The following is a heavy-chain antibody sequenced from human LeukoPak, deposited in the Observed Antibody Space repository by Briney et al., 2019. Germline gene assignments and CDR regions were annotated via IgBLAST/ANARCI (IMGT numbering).Heavy chain of an antibody. Sequence: GGSLRLSCAASGFTFSDYYMSWIRQAPGKGLVWVSRINSDGSSTRYADSVKGRFTISRDNAKNTVFLQMSSLRAEDTALYYCARKSASGNYPLDYWGQGTLVTVSS. CDR2: INSDGSST. V-gene: IGHV3-74*01. J-gene: IGHJ4*02. CDR1: GFTFSDYY. CDR3: ARKSASGNYPLDY. D-gene: IGHD3-10*01.